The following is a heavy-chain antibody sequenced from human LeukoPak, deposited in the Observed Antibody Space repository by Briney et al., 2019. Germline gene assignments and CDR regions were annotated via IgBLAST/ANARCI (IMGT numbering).Heavy chain of an antibody. J-gene: IGHJ3*02. D-gene: IGHD3-10*01. Sequence: GGSLRLSCAAFGFTFSSYSMNWVRQAPGKGLEWVSSISSSSSYIYYADSVKGRFTISRDNAKNSLYLQMNSLRAEDTAVYYCARRCLGGVAFDIWGQGTMVTVSS. V-gene: IGHV3-21*01. CDR3: ARRCLGGVAFDI. CDR2: ISSSSSYI. CDR1: GFTFSSYS.